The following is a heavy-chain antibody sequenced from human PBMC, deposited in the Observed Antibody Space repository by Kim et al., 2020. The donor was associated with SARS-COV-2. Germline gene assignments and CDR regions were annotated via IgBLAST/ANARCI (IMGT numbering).Heavy chain of an antibody. Sequence: GGSLRLSCAASGFTFSNYAMNWVRQAPGKGLEWVSSSDNSGNTFYAYSVKGRCTISRDSSKNTVYLQMNILRAEDTALYYCARGGSTYSFYFDNWGQGTLVTVSS. V-gene: IGHV3-23*01. CDR1: GFTFSNYA. D-gene: IGHD2-21*01. CDR3: ARGGSTYSFYFDN. CDR2: SDNSGNT. J-gene: IGHJ4*02.